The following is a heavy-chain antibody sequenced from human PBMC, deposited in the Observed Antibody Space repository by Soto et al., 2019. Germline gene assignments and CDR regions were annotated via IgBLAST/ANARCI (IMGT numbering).Heavy chain of an antibody. V-gene: IGHV1-8*01. D-gene: IGHD3-10*01. J-gene: IGHJ5*02. CDR3: AREHYGNSAWFDP. CDR2: MNPNSGNT. CDR1: GYTFPSYD. Sequence: QVQLVQSGAEVKKPGASVKVSCKASGYTFPSYDINWVRQATGQGLEWMGWMNPNSGNTGYAQKFQGRVTMTRTTSISTAYIELISLRSEDTAVYYCAREHYGNSAWFDPWGQGTLVTVSA.